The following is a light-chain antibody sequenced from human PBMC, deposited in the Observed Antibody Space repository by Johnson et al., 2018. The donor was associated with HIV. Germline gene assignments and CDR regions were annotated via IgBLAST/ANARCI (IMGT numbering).Light chain of an antibody. V-gene: IGLV1-51*02. Sequence: QSVLTQPPSVSAAPGQKVTISCSGSSSNIGNNYVSWYQQLPGTAPKVLIHENNKRPSGIPDRFSGSKSGTSATLGITGLQTGDEADYYCGTWDSSLTVGTVFGPGTRVTVL. CDR1: SSNIGNNY. CDR2: ENN. J-gene: IGLJ1*01. CDR3: GTWDSSLTVGTV.